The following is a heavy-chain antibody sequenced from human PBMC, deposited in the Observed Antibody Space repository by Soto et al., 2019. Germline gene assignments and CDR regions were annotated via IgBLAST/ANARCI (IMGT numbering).Heavy chain of an antibody. J-gene: IGHJ4*02. V-gene: IGHV3-30*18. Sequence: QVQLLDSGGGVVQPGRSLRLTCVASGFTFSDYGMHWVRHAPGKGLEWVAVISNDGSEKYYADSLKDRFTISRDNSVNTIYLEVNSLTTEDTALYYCPKSLRVSSYYVPDDWGQGTLVTVSS. CDR2: ISNDGSEK. D-gene: IGHD1-26*01. CDR3: PKSLRVSSYYVPDD. CDR1: GFTFSDYG.